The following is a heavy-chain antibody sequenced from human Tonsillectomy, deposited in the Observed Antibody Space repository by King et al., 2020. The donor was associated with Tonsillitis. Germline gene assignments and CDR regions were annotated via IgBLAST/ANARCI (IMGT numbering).Heavy chain of an antibody. CDR3: ARDLNLEWSHHHYYYGMDV. Sequence: VQLVESGGGVVQPGRSLRLSCAASGFTFRIYSMHWVRQAPGKGLEWVAVISYDGSDKYYADSVKGRFTISRDNSKNTLYLQMNSLRAEDRAVYYCARDLNLEWSHHHYYYGMDVWGQGTTVTVSS. CDR1: GFTFRIYS. CDR2: ISYDGSDK. V-gene: IGHV3-30*04. D-gene: IGHD3-3*01. J-gene: IGHJ6*02.